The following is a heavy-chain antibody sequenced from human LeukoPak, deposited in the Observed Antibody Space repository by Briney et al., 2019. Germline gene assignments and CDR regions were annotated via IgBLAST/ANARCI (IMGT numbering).Heavy chain of an antibody. CDR1: GFTSSSYW. J-gene: IGHJ4*02. CDR2: IKQDGSEK. CDR3: ARDRIAGHLFFDY. V-gene: IGHV3-7*01. D-gene: IGHD6-13*01. Sequence: PGGSLRLSCAASGFTSSSYWMSWVRQAPGKGLEWVANIKQDGSEKYYVDSVKGRFTISRDNAKNSLYLQMNSLRAEDTAVYYCARDRIAGHLFFDYWGQGTLVTVSS.